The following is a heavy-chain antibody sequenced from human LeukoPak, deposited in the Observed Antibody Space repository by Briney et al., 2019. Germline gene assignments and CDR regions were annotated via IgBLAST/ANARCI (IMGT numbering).Heavy chain of an antibody. Sequence: SETLSLTCAVYGGSFSGYYWSWIRQPPGKGLEWIGEINHSGSTNYNPSLKSRVTISVDKSMNHFSLNLTSVTAADTAMYYCARVPAIWGQGTLVTVSS. CDR1: GGSFSGYY. CDR3: ARVPAI. J-gene: IGHJ4*02. V-gene: IGHV4-34*01. CDR2: INHSGST.